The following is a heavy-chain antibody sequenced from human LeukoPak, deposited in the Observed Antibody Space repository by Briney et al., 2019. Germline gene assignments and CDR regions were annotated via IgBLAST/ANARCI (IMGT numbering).Heavy chain of an antibody. V-gene: IGHV3-30*03. CDR3: TRDDFSGSYCD. D-gene: IGHD1-26*01. J-gene: IGHJ4*02. Sequence: GGSLRLSCAASGFTFSSYGMHWVRQAPGKGLEWVAVISYDGSNKYYADSVKGRFTISRDNTRNSLYLQMNSLRADDTATYYCTRDDFSGSYCDWGQGTLVTVSS. CDR1: GFTFSSYG. CDR2: ISYDGSNK.